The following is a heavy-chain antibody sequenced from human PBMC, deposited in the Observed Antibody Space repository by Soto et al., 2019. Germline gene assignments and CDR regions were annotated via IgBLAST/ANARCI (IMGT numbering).Heavy chain of an antibody. J-gene: IGHJ5*02. V-gene: IGHV1-2*02. Sequence: QVQLLQSGAEVKKPGASVKVSCKAPRYIFTAYFMHWVRQAPGQGLEWMGWINPNNGASHYGLSFQGRVTMTRDTSISTAYMELSSLRSDDTAVYYCASHDPGARFDPWGQGTLVIVSS. D-gene: IGHD1-1*01. CDR2: INPNNGAS. CDR1: RYIFTAYF. CDR3: ASHDPGARFDP.